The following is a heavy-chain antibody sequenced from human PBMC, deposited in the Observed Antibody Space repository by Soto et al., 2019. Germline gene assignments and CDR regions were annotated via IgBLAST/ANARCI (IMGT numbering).Heavy chain of an antibody. Sequence: PSETLSLTCTVSGGSISSYYWSWIRQPPGKGLEWIGYIYYSGSTNYNPSLKSRVTISVDTSKNQFSLKLSSVTAADTAVYYCAISGRAAGGYYFDYWGQGTLVTVSS. J-gene: IGHJ4*02. V-gene: IGHV4-59*08. CDR1: GGSISSYY. CDR2: IYYSGST. D-gene: IGHD6-13*01. CDR3: AISGRAAGGYYFDY.